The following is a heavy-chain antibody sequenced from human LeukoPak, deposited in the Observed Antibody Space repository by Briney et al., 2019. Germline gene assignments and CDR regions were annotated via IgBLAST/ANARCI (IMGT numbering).Heavy chain of an antibody. CDR2: ITSNGGTT. D-gene: IGHD3-22*01. J-gene: IGHJ4*02. V-gene: IGHV3-64D*09. CDR3: VLYYSDSSSYQRSFDY. CDR1: GFTFSSYV. Sequence: GGSLRLSCSASGFTFSSYVMHWVRQAPGKGLEYVSAITSNGGTTYYADSVKGRFTISRDNSKNTLYLQMTSLRAEATAVFSCVLYYSDSSSYQRSFDYWGQGTPVTVPS.